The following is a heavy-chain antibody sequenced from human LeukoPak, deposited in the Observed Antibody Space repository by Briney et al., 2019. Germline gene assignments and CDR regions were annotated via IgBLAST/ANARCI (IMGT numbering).Heavy chain of an antibody. V-gene: IGHV3-30*02. D-gene: IGHD3-22*01. J-gene: IGHJ4*02. Sequence: PGGSLRLSCAASGVSFSSYGMHWVRQAPGKGLEWVAFIRYDGSNKYYADSVKGRFTISTDNSKNTLYLQMNSLRAEDTAVYYCAKDPTRIYYDSSGYYYYWGQGTLVTVSS. CDR1: GVSFSSYG. CDR2: IRYDGSNK. CDR3: AKDPTRIYYDSSGYYYY.